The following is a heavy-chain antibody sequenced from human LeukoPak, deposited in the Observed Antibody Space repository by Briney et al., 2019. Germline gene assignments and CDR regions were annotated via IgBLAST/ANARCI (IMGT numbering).Heavy chain of an antibody. CDR2: ISGGGGST. J-gene: IGHJ4*02. D-gene: IGHD3-3*01. CDR1: GFPFSTYA. Sequence: GGSLRLSCAASGFPFSTYAMNWVRQAPGKGLEWVSAISGGGGSTYYADSVKGRFTMSRDNSKNTMFLQMNSLRVEDTAVYYCARSPFNYDVSNGDDNWGQGTLVTVSS. CDR3: ARSPFNYDVSNGDDN. V-gene: IGHV3-23*01.